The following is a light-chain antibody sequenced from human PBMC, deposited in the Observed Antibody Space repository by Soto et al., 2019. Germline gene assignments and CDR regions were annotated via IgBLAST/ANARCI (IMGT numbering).Light chain of an antibody. V-gene: IGLV2-14*01. CDR1: SSDVGGYKY. Sequence: QAVVTQPASVSGSPGQSITISCTGTSSDVGGYKYVSWYQHHPDKAPKLIIHEVTKRPSGVSNRFSGSKSGNTASLTISGLQAEDEGDYYCSSYTRNTTHVVFGGGTKVTVL. CDR2: EVT. J-gene: IGLJ2*01. CDR3: SSYTRNTTHVV.